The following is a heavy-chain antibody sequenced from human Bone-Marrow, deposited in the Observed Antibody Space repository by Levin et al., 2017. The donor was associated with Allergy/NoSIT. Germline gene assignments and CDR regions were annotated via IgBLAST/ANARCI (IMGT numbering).Heavy chain of an antibody. V-gene: IGHV3-33*01. CDR2: TWYDGTHN. D-gene: IGHD6-13*01. CDR3: TRGSLVQTPTRMDF. J-gene: IGHJ6*02. CDR1: GFIFSNYA. Sequence: GGSLRLSCAASGFIFSNYAMHWVRQAPGKGLEWVALTWYDGTHNQYADSVKGRFTISKDNSKNTLYLQMNSLRVEDTAIYYCTRGSLVQTPTRMDFWGHGTTVTVSS.